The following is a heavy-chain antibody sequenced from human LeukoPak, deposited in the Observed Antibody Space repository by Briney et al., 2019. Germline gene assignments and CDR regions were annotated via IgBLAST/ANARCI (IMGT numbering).Heavy chain of an antibody. V-gene: IGHV3-30*18. J-gene: IGHJ3*02. D-gene: IGHD6-19*01. Sequence: GGSLTLSCAASGFTFSSYGMHWVRQAPRKGLEWVAVISYDGINKYYTDSVKGRFTISRDNSKNTLCLHMNSLRAEGTAVYFCAKGAGVHDAFDIWGQETMVTVSS. CDR1: GFTFSSYG. CDR2: ISYDGINK. CDR3: AKGAGVHDAFDI.